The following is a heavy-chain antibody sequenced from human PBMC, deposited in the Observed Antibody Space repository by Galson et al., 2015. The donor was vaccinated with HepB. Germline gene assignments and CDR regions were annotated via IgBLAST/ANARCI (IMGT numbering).Heavy chain of an antibody. J-gene: IGHJ4*02. CDR3: ARAPPPNLWFGELLSNYFDY. CDR2: ISAYNGNT. D-gene: IGHD3-10*01. V-gene: IGHV1-18*04. Sequence: SVKVSCKASGYTFTSYGISWVRQAPGQGLEWMGWISAYNGNTNYAQKLQGRVTMTTDTSTSTAYMELRSLRSDDTAVYYCARAPPPNLWFGELLSNYFDYWGQGTLVTVSS. CDR1: GYTFTSYG.